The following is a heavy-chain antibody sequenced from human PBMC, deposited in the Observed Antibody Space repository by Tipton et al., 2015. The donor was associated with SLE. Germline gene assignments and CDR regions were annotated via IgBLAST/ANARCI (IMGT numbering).Heavy chain of an antibody. D-gene: IGHD7-27*01. V-gene: IGHV4-38-2*02. CDR3: ARGKGRNWGWGWFDP. CDR2: IYHSGST. CDR1: GYSISSDYY. J-gene: IGHJ5*02. Sequence: TLSLTCTVSGYSISSDYYWGWIRQPPGKGLEWIGSIYHSGSTHYNPSLKSRVSISVDTSKNQFSLKLSSVTAADTAVYYCARGKGRNWGWGWFDPWGQGILVPVSS.